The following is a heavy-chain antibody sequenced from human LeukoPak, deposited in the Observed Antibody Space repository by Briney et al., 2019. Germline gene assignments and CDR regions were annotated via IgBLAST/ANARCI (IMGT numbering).Heavy chain of an antibody. J-gene: IGHJ4*02. D-gene: IGHD1-26*01. V-gene: IGHV4-61*02. CDR1: GGSISSGSYY. CDR3: ASTQIKYSGTYFAGY. Sequence: PSETLSLTRTVSGGSISSGSYYWSWIWQPAGKGLEWIGRIYSSGSTNDNPSLKSRVTISVDTSKNQFSLKLSSVTAADTAVYYCASTQIKYSGTYFAGYWGQGTLVTVSS. CDR2: IYSSGST.